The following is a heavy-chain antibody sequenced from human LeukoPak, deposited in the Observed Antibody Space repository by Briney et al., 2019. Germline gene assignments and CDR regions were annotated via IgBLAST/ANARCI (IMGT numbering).Heavy chain of an antibody. V-gene: IGHV1-18*01. CDR3: ARSPVTTRWFDP. Sequence: ASVKVSCKASGYTFTSYGISWVRQAPGQGLEWMGWISAYNGNTNYAQKPQGRVTMTTDTSTGTAYMELRSLRSDDTAVYYCARSPVTTRWFDPWGQGTLVTVSS. CDR1: GYTFTSYG. D-gene: IGHD4-11*01. CDR2: ISAYNGNT. J-gene: IGHJ5*02.